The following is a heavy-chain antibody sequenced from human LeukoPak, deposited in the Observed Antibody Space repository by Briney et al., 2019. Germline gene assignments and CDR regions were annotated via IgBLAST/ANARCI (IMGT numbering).Heavy chain of an antibody. D-gene: IGHD6-25*01. J-gene: IGHJ6*02. CDR2: IIPIFGTA. V-gene: IGHV1-69*13. CDR3: ARDRSAFMDV. CDR1: GGTFSSYA. Sequence: SVKVSCKASGGTFSSYAISWVRQAPGQGLEWMGGIIPIFGTANYAQKFQGRVTITADESTGTAYMELSSLRSEDTAVYYCARDRSAFMDVWGQGTTVTVSS.